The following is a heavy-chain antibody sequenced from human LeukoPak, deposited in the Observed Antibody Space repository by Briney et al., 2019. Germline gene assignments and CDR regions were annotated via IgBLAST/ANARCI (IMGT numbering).Heavy chain of an antibody. D-gene: IGHD3-3*01. CDR3: ARQCLLYAETYFDY. V-gene: IGHV4-39*01. CDR1: AGSISSSSYY. Sequence: KPSETLSLTCTVGAGSISSSSYYWGWIRQPPGKGLEWIGSIYYSGSTYYNPSLKSRVTISVDTSKNQFSLKLSSVTAADTAVYCCARQCLLYAETYFDYWGQGTLVTVSS. J-gene: IGHJ4*02. CDR2: IYYSGST.